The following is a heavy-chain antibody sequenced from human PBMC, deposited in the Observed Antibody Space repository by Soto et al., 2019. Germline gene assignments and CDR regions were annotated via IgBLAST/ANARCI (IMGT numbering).Heavy chain of an antibody. CDR3: ARGVTAGVDY. D-gene: IGHD1-26*01. V-gene: IGHV1-8*01. Sequence: GASVKVSCKASGYSFTSLDINWVRQTTGQGLEWMGWMQPSSGRTGYAQKFQGRVTMTSDTSINTAYMELSSLTSDDTAFYYCARGVTAGVDYWGQGTLVTVSS. CDR2: MQPSSGRT. CDR1: GYSFTSLD. J-gene: IGHJ4*02.